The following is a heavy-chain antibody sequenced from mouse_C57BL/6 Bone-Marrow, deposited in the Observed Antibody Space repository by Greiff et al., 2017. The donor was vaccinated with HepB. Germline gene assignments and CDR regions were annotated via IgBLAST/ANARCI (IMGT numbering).Heavy chain of an antibody. J-gene: IGHJ1*03. D-gene: IGHD1-1*01. CDR2: ISSGGSYT. CDR1: GFTFSSYG. V-gene: IGHV5-6*02. CDR3: ERHPSYYYGSSSNWYFDV. Sequence: DVMLVESGGDLVKPGGSLKLSCAASGFTFSSYGMSWVRQTPDKRLEWVATISSGGSYTYYPDSVKGRFTISRDNAKNTLYLQLSSLTSEDTAMYYCERHPSYYYGSSSNWYFDVWGTGTTVTVSS.